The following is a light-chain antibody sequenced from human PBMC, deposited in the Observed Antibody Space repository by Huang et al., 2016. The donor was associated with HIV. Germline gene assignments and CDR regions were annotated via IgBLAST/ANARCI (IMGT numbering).Light chain of an antibody. V-gene: IGKV1-39*01. J-gene: IGKJ4*02. CDR3: QQSYSTPRT. CDR2: AAS. Sequence: DIQMTQSPSSLSASVGDRVTITCRASQSISRYLNWYQQKPGKAPKLLIYAASSLQSGVPSGLSDSGSGKDFTLTISSLQPEEFATYYCQQSYSTPRTFGGKTKVEIK. CDR1: QSISRY.